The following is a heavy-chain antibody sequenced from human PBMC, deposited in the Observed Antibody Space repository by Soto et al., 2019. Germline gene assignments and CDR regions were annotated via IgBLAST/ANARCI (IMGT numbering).Heavy chain of an antibody. CDR2: ISAYNGNT. J-gene: IGHJ5*02. Sequence: AAVKVSCKASGYTFTSYGISWVRQAPGQGLEWMGWISAYNGNTNYAQKLQGRVTMTTDTSTSTAYMELRSLRSDDTAVYYCAREDFWSGLHWFDHWGQGTLVTVSS. D-gene: IGHD3-3*01. V-gene: IGHV1-18*04. CDR3: AREDFWSGLHWFDH. CDR1: GYTFTSYG.